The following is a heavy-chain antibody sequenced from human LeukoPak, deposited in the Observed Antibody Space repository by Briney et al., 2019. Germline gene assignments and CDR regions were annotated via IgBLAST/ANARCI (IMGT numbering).Heavy chain of an antibody. D-gene: IGHD5-24*01. Sequence: PGGSLRLSCAASGFSFSSYGMSWVRQAPGKGLEWVGFIRSKAYGGTTEYAASVKGRFTISRDDSKSIAYLQMNSLKTEDTAVYYCTRDVVGGRGYNERGYFDYWGQGTLVTVSS. J-gene: IGHJ4*02. CDR2: IRSKAYGGTT. V-gene: IGHV3-49*04. CDR3: TRDVVGGRGYNERGYFDY. CDR1: GFSFSSYG.